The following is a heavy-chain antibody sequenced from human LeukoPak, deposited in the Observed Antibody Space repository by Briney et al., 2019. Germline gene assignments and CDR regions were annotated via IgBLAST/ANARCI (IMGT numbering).Heavy chain of an antibody. CDR3: ARHSNGDSLDY. CDR2: IYYSGSI. J-gene: IGHJ4*02. V-gene: IGHV4-39*01. CDR1: GGSISSSSYY. D-gene: IGHD4-17*01. Sequence: SETLSLTCTVSGGSISSSSYYWGWIRQPPGKGLEWIGYIYYSGSIYYNPSLESRVTISVDSSKNQFSLKLSSVTAADTAVYYCARHSNGDSLDYWGQGTLVTVSS.